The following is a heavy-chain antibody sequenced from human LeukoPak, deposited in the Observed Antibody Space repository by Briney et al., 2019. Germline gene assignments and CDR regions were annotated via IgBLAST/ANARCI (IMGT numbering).Heavy chain of an antibody. CDR1: GGSISSYY. V-gene: IGHV4-4*09. Sequence: SETLSLTCTVSGGSISSYYWSWIRQPPGKGLEWIGYIYTSGSTNYNPSLKSRVTISVDTSKNQFSLKLGSVTAADTAVYYCAVSGSYVGRAFDIWGQGTMVTVSS. CDR3: AVSGSYVGRAFDI. CDR2: IYTSGST. D-gene: IGHD1-26*01. J-gene: IGHJ3*02.